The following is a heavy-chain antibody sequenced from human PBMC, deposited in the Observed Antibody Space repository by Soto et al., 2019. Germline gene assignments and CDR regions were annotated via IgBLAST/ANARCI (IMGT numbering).Heavy chain of an antibody. Sequence: ASVKVSCKASGYNFLGYYMHWVRQAPGQGLEWMGWINPHRGDTTYAQKFQGRVTMTRDTSISTVYMELDSLISDDTGVYFCAREEDYDRGCFDPWGQGTLVTVSS. CDR1: GYNFLGYY. D-gene: IGHD3-22*01. CDR2: INPHRGDT. CDR3: AREEDYDRGCFDP. J-gene: IGHJ5*02. V-gene: IGHV1-2*02.